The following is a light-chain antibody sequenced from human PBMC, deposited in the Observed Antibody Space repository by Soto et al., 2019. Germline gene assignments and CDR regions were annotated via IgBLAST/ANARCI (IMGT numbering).Light chain of an antibody. CDR2: GAS. V-gene: IGKV3D-15*01. J-gene: IGKJ1*01. Sequence: VLTQAPGTLSLSPGERATLSCRSSQSVSNNYLAWYQQKPGQAPRLLIYGASNRATGIPARFSGSGSGTEFTLTISSLQSEDFAVYYCQQYNNWPGTFGQGTKVDNK. CDR1: QSVSNN. CDR3: QQYNNWPGT.